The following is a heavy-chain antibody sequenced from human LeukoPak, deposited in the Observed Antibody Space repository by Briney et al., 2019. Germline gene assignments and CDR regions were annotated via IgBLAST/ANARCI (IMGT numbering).Heavy chain of an antibody. CDR2: IYTSGST. J-gene: IGHJ5*02. CDR1: GGSISSYY. Sequence: SETLSLTCTVSGGSISSYYWSWIRQPAGKGLEWIGRIYTSGSTNYNPSLKSRVTISVDTSKNQIFLKMTSVTAADTAVYYCAKVVSGWFDPWGQGTLVTVSS. V-gene: IGHV4-4*07. CDR3: AKVVSGWFDP. D-gene: IGHD6-19*01.